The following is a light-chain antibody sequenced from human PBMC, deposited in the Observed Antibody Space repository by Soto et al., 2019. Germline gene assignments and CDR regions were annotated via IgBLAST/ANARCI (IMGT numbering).Light chain of an antibody. V-gene: IGKV3-20*01. Sequence: EIVLTQSPGTLSLSPGERATLSCRASQSVSSSYLAWYQRKPGQAPRLLIYGASSRATGIPDKFSGSGSGTHFTLTISRLEPEDFAVYYCQQYGSSPGTFGQGTKVEIK. CDR1: QSVSSSY. CDR2: GAS. J-gene: IGKJ1*01. CDR3: QQYGSSPGT.